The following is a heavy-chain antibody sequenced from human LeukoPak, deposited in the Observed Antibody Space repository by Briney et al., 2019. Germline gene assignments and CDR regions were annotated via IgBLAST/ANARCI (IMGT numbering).Heavy chain of an antibody. CDR2: INPSGGST. CDR3: ARKTYYYYYMDV. Sequence: ASVKVSCKTSGYTFTDYYIHWVRQAPGQGLEWMGIINPSGGSTSYAQKFQGRVTMTRDTSTSTVYMELSSLRSEDTAVYYCARKTYYYYYMDVWGKGTTVTVSS. J-gene: IGHJ6*03. V-gene: IGHV1-46*01. CDR1: GYTFTDYY.